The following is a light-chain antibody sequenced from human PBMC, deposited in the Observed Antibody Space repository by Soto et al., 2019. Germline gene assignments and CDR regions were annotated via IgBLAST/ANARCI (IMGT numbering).Light chain of an antibody. Sequence: DIQLTQSPSFLSASVGDRVTITCRASQGISSYLAWYQQKPGKAPKLLIYAASTLQSGVPSRFSGSGSGTEFTLTISSLQPEDFATYYCQPLNSYPVTFGQGTKVEIK. J-gene: IGKJ1*01. CDR3: QPLNSYPVT. V-gene: IGKV1-9*01. CDR1: QGISSY. CDR2: AAS.